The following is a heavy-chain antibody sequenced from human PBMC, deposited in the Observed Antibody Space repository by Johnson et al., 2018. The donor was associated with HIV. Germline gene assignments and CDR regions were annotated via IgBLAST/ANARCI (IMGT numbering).Heavy chain of an antibody. J-gene: IGHJ3*02. D-gene: IGHD6-13*01. Sequence: EVQLVESGGGLVQPGRSLRLSCAASGFTFDDYGMSWVRQAPGKGLEWVSGINWNGGSTGYADSVKGRFTISRDNALNSLYLQMNSLRAEDTAVYYCARDLAYNSRWTGAFDIWGQGTMVTVSS. V-gene: IGHV3-20*04. CDR2: INWNGGST. CDR3: ARDLAYNSRWTGAFDI. CDR1: GFTFDDYG.